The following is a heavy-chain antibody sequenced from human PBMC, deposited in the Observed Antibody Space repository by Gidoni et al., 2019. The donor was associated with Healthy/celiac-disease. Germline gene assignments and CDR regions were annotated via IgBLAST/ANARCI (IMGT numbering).Heavy chain of an antibody. D-gene: IGHD1-7*01. Sequence: QVPLQQWGAGLLKPSETLSLTCAVYGGSFSGYYWSWIRQPPGKGLEWIGEINHSGSTNYNPSLKSRVTISVDTSKNQFSLKLSSVTAADTAVYYCARVRRRLELRDWYFDLWGRGTLVTVSS. CDR2: INHSGST. CDR1: GGSFSGYY. V-gene: IGHV4-34*01. CDR3: ARVRRRLELRDWYFDL. J-gene: IGHJ2*01.